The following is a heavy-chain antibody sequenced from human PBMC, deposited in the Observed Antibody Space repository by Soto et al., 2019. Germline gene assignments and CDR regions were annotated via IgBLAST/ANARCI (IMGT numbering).Heavy chain of an antibody. CDR3: AKGPHHQPHCSGGSCFNWADY. J-gene: IGHJ4*02. Sequence: GGSLRLSCAASGFTFSSYAMSWVRQAPGKGLEWVSAISGSGGSTYYADSVKGRFTISRDNSKNTLYLQMNSLRAEDTAVYYCAKGPHHQPHCSGGSCFNWADYWGQGTLVTVSS. CDR2: ISGSGGST. V-gene: IGHV3-23*01. D-gene: IGHD2-15*01. CDR1: GFTFSSYA.